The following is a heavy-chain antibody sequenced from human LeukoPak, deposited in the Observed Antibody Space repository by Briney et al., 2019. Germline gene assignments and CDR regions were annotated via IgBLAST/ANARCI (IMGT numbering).Heavy chain of an antibody. CDR3: ARDGVGATRGVFDY. D-gene: IGHD1-26*01. J-gene: IGHJ4*02. Sequence: PGGSLRLSCAASGFTFSSYAMSWVRQAPGKGLEWVSAISGSGDSKYYADSVKGRFTISRDNSKNTLYLQMNSLRAEDTAVYYCARDGVGATRGVFDYWGQGTLVTVSS. CDR2: ISGSGDSK. V-gene: IGHV3-23*01. CDR1: GFTFSSYA.